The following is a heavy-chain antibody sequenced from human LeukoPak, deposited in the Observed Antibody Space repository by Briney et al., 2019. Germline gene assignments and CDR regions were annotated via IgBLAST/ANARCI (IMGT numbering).Heavy chain of an antibody. V-gene: IGHV4-39*07. Sequence: SETLSLTCTVSGGSTSSTSYYWGWIRQPPGKGLEWIGSISYTGSTYYNPSLKSRVTISVDTSKNQFSLKLSSVTAADTAVYYCARAFYPGYYSYMAVWGKGTTVTVSS. D-gene: IGHD3-3*02. J-gene: IGHJ6*03. CDR3: ARAFYPGYYSYMAV. CDR2: ISYTGST. CDR1: GGSTSSTSYY.